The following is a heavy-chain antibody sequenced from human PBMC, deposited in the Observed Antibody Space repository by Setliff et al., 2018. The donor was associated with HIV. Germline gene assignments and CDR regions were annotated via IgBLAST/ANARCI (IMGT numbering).Heavy chain of an antibody. CDR1: GFTFSNAW. D-gene: IGHD2-15*01. V-gene: IGHV3-15*01. J-gene: IGHJ4*02. Sequence: KPGGSLRLSCAASGFTFSNAWMSWVRQAPGKGLEWVGRIKSKTDGGTTDYAAPVKSRFTISRDDSKNTLYLQMNSLKTEDTAVYYCTTLGVETYYFDYWGQGTLVTVSS. CDR2: IKSKTDGGTT. CDR3: TTLGVETYYFDY.